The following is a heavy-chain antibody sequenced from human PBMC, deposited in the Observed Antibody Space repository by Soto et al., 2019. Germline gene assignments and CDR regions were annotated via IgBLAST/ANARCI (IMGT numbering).Heavy chain of an antibody. CDR2: ISSSSSYI. CDR3: ARDQLSDYGDYDRYFDY. Sequence: EVQLVESGGGLVKPGGSLRLSCAASGFTFSSYSMNWVRQAPGKGLEWVSSISSSSSYIYYADSVKGRFTISRDNAKNSLYLQMNSLRAEDTAVYYCARDQLSDYGDYDRYFDYWGQGTLVTVSS. CDR1: GFTFSSYS. D-gene: IGHD4-17*01. V-gene: IGHV3-21*01. J-gene: IGHJ4*02.